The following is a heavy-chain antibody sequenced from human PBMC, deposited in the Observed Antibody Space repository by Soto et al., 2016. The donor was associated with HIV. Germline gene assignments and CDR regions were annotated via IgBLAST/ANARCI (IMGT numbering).Heavy chain of an antibody. V-gene: IGHV3-43*02. J-gene: IGHJ6*02. CDR2: ISGDGGST. D-gene: IGHD6-13*01. CDR3: DKRLRFCPSTWYTYYYYYYGMDV. Sequence: EVQLVESGGGVVQPGGSLRLSCAVSGFTFDDYAMHWVRQAPGKGLEWVSLISGDGGSTYYADSVKGRFTISRDNSKNSLYLQMNSLRTEDTALYYCDKRLRFCPSTWYTYYYYYYGMDVVGPRDHGHRLL. CDR1: GFTFDDYA.